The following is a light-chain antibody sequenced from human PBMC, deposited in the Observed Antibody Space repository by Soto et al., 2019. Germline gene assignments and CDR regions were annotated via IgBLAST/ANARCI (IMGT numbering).Light chain of an antibody. CDR2: AAS. CDR3: QQYGSSPPVT. Sequence: EIVLTQSPGTLSLSPGERATLSCRASQSVMNTNLAWYQHKPGQAPRLLIYAASSRATGIPDRFSGSGSGTDFTLTISRLEPEDFAVYYCQQYGSSPPVTFGGGTKVEIK. V-gene: IGKV3-20*01. CDR1: QSVMNTN. J-gene: IGKJ4*01.